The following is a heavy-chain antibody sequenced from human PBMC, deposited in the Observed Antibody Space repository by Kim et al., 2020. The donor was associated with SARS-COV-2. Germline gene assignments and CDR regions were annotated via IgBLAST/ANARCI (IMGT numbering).Heavy chain of an antibody. Sequence: GGSLRLSCAASGFTFSTYGMHWGRQAPGKGLEWVAVISYDGTNKYYADSVKGRFTISRDNSKKTVYLQMNSLRAEDTAVYYCAKDLEYQMLDYDYSGMDVWGQGTTVAVSS. CDR1: GFTFSTYG. CDR2: ISYDGTNK. D-gene: IGHD3-3*01. V-gene: IGHV3-33*05. J-gene: IGHJ6*02. CDR3: AKDLEYQMLDYDYSGMDV.